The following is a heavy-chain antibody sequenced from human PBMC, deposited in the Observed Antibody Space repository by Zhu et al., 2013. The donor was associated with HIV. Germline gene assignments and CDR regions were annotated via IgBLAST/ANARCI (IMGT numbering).Heavy chain of an antibody. CDR1: GYSFTTYG. V-gene: IGHV1-18*01. J-gene: IGHJ4*02. CDR3: ARIGATRDY. CDR2: INTYNGNT. Sequence: QVQLVQSGAEVKKPGASVKVSCKASGYSFTTYGINWVRQAPGQGLEWMGWINTYNGNTNYAQNLQDRVTMTTDTSTSTAYMEMRSLTSDDTAVYYCARIGATRDYWGQGNPGHRLL. D-gene: IGHD3-10*01.